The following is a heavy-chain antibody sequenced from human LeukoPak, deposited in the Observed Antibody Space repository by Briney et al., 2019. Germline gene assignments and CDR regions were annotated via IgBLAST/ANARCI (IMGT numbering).Heavy chain of an antibody. Sequence: ETLRLPCTASGFSLNSDHMNWVRQAPGKRLEWVSYISGNSATIYYVDSVKGRFTISRDNAKNSLFLQMNSLRAEDTAVYYCARAGGYGGNSAADYWGQGTLVTVSS. V-gene: IGHV3-48*04. CDR1: GFSLNSDH. J-gene: IGHJ4*02. CDR2: ISGNSATI. D-gene: IGHD4-23*01. CDR3: ARAGGYGGNSAADY.